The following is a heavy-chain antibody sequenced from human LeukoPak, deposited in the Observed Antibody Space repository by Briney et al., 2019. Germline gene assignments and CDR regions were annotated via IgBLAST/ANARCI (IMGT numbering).Heavy chain of an antibody. J-gene: IGHJ4*02. CDR1: GFTFSSYA. CDR3: AKGRGRSIVVVPAVPLDY. V-gene: IGHV3-23*01. Sequence: GSLRLSCAASGFTFSSYAMSWVRQAPGKGLEWVSAISGSGGSTYYADSVKGRFTTSRDNSKNTLYLQMNSLRAEDTAVYYCAKGRGRSIVVVPAVPLDYWGQGTLVTVSS. D-gene: IGHD2-2*01. CDR2: ISGSGGST.